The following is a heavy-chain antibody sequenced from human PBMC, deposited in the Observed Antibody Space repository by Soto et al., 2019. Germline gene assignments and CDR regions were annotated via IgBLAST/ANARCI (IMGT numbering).Heavy chain of an antibody. J-gene: IGHJ5*02. CDR3: AGVNGITMVRGVIIGNWFDP. V-gene: IGHV1-18*01. Sequence: ASVKVSSKASGYTFTGYGISWVRQSPGQGLEWMGWISAYNGNTNYAQKLQGRVTMTTDTSTSTAYMELRSLRSDDTAVYYCAGVNGITMVRGVIIGNWFDPWGQGTLVTVSS. CDR1: GYTFTGYG. CDR2: ISAYNGNT. D-gene: IGHD3-10*01.